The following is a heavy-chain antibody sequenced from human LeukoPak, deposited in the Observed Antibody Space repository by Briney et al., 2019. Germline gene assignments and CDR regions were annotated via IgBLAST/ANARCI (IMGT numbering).Heavy chain of an antibody. V-gene: IGHV1-69*04. D-gene: IGHD6-13*01. CDR3: ARAGSSSWYGGGHIDY. Sequence: SVKVSCKASGGTFSSYAISWVRQAPGQGLEWMGRIIPILGIANYAQKFQGRVTITADKSTSTAYMELSSLRSEDTAVYYCARAGSSSWYGGGHIDYWGQGTLVTVSS. J-gene: IGHJ4*02. CDR1: GGTFSSYA. CDR2: IIPILGIA.